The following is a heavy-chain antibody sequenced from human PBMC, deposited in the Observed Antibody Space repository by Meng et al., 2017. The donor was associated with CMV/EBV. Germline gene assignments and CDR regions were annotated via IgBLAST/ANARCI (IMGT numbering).Heavy chain of an antibody. CDR2: IYYSGST. J-gene: IGHJ6*02. CDR3: ARGLWEFYYYYGMDV. Sequence: ESLKISCTVSGGSISSSSYYWGWIRQPPGKGLEWIGSIYYSGSTYYNPSLKSRVTISVDTSKNQFSLKLSSVTAADTAVYYCARGLWEFYYYYGMDVWGQGTTVTVSS. CDR1: GGSISSSSYY. V-gene: IGHV4-39*07. D-gene: IGHD3-10*01.